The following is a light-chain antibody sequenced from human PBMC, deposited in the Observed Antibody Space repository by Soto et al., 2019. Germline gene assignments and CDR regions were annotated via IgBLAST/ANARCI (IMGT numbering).Light chain of an antibody. J-gene: IGKJ1*01. Sequence: DIVMTQSPATLSVSPWERATLSCRASHSLSSNLAWYQQKPGQAPSLLIYGATTRATGIPARFSGSGSGTEFTLTISSLQSEDFAVYCCQQYNKWPPTFGQGTKVDIK. V-gene: IGKV3-15*01. CDR2: GAT. CDR1: HSLSSN. CDR3: QQYNKWPPT.